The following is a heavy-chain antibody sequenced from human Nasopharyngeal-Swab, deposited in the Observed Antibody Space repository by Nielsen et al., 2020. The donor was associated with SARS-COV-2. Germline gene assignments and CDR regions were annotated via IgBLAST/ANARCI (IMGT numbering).Heavy chain of an antibody. V-gene: IGHV3-30*18. CDR3: AKAAEPPTHYPCVVVVAATLDY. CDR2: ISYDGSNK. J-gene: IGHJ4*02. CDR1: GFTFSSYG. Sequence: GESLKISCAASGFTFSSYGMHWVRQAPGKGLEWVAVISYDGSNKYYADSVKGRFTISRDNSKNTLYLQMNSLRAEDTAVYYCAKAAEPPTHYPCVVVVAATLDYWGQGTLVTVSS. D-gene: IGHD2-15*01.